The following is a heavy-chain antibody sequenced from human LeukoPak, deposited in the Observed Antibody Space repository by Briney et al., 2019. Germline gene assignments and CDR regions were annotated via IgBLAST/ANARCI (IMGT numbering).Heavy chain of an antibody. CDR1: GGSISSSSYY. CDR3: ARRDGDFDY. Sequence: PAETLSLTCTVSGGSISSSSYYWGWIRLPPGKGLEWIGSIYYSGSTYYNPSLKSRVTISVDTSKNQFSLKLSSVTAADTAVYYCARRDGDFDYWGQGTLVTVSS. D-gene: IGHD4-17*01. CDR2: IYYSGST. V-gene: IGHV4-39*01. J-gene: IGHJ4*02.